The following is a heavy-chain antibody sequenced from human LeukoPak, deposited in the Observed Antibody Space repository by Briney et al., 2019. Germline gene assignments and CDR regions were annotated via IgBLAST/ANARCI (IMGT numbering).Heavy chain of an antibody. Sequence: PSQTLSLTCTVSGVSSSSGDYYWGWIRQPPGKGLEWIGNIHYSGSTYYNPSLKSRFTISVDTSKNQFSLKLSSVTAADTAVYYCANYGGVDSSPFDFWGQGILVTVSS. D-gene: IGHD3-3*01. CDR3: ANYGGVDSSPFDF. V-gene: IGHV4-30-4*08. J-gene: IGHJ4*02. CDR2: IHYSGST. CDR1: GVSSSSGDYY.